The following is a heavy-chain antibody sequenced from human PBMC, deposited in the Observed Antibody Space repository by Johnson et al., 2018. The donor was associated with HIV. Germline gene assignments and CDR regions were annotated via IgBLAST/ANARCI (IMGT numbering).Heavy chain of an antibody. CDR2: ISSSGDRT. CDR1: GFTFSRYA. V-gene: IGHV3-23*04. D-gene: IGHD6-19*01. Sequence: VQLVESGGGLVQAGGSLRLSCSASGFTFSRYAMNWVRQAPGKGLEWVSSISSSGDRTSYADSVKGRFTISRDNSKNTMLVQMNNLTTEDTAFYYCARDNGAVAGPEGAFDIWGQGTMVTVSS. CDR3: ARDNGAVAGPEGAFDI. J-gene: IGHJ3*02.